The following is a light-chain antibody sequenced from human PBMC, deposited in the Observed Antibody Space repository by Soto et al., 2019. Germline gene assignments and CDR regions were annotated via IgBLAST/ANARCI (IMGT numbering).Light chain of an antibody. CDR1: QSVSIY. V-gene: IGKV3-11*01. CDR3: QQRYDWPPLT. CDR2: DAS. Sequence: EIVLTQSPATLSLSPGERATLSCRASQSVSIYLAWYQQKPGQAPRLLIYDASNRATGIPARFSGSGSGTDFTLTISSLEAEDYAVYYCQQRYDWPPLTFGGGTGVESK. J-gene: IGKJ4*01.